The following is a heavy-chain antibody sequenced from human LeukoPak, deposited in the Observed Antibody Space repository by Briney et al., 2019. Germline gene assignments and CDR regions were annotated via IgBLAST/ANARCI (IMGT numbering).Heavy chain of an antibody. V-gene: IGHV4-39*07. CDR3: ARVNPRYYYMDV. CDR2: IYYSGST. J-gene: IGHJ6*03. CDR1: GGSISSSSYY. Sequence: SGTLSLTCTVSGGSISSSSYYWGWIRQPPGKGLEWIGSIYYSGSTYYNPSLKSRVTISVDTSKNQFSLKLSSVTAADTAVYYCARVNPRYYYMDVWGKGTTVTVSS.